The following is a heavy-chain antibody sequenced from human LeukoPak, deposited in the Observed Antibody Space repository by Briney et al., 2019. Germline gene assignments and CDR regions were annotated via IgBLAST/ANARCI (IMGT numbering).Heavy chain of an antibody. Sequence: SETLSLTCTVSGGSISSYYWSWIRQPPAKGLEWIGEINPSGSNNYNPSLTTRVTISTDTSKNHFSLNLNAVTAADTGVYYCVRGSRVYCGGDCYYYWGQGTRVTVSS. D-gene: IGHD2-21*02. CDR3: VRGSRVYCGGDCYYY. V-gene: IGHV4-34*01. J-gene: IGHJ4*02. CDR2: INPSGSN. CDR1: GGSISSYY.